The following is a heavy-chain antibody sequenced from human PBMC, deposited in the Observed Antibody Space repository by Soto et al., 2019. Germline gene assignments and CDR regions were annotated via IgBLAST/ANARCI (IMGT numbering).Heavy chain of an antibody. CDR1: GGTFSSYA. J-gene: IGHJ6*02. CDR3: ARKAELYSSSPHYYYGMDV. Sequence: QVQLVQSGAEVKKPGSSVKVSCKASGGTFSSYAISWVRQAPGQGLEWMGGIIPIFGTANYAQKFQGRVTITADESTSTAYMELSSLRSEDTAVYYCARKAELYSSSPHYYYGMDVWGQGTTVTVSS. D-gene: IGHD6-6*01. V-gene: IGHV1-69*01. CDR2: IIPIFGTA.